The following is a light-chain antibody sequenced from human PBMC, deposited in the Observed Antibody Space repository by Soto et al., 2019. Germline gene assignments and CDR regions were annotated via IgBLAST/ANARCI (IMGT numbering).Light chain of an antibody. J-gene: IGLJ2*01. CDR2: DNN. CDR3: QSYDNSLKTVL. CDR1: SSNIGAGYG. Sequence: QSVLTQPPSVSGAPRGRVAISCIGSSSNIGAGYGIHWYQQLPGGAPTLLIYDNNNRPSGVPDRFSGSRSGSSASLAITGLQVGDEGDYYCQSYDNSLKTVLFGGGTKVTVL. V-gene: IGLV1-40*01.